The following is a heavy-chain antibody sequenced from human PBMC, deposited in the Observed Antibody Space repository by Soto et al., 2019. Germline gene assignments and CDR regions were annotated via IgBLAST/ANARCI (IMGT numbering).Heavy chain of an antibody. Sequence: GESLKISCKGSGYSFTSYWIGWVRQMPGKGLEWMGIIYPGDSDTRYSPSFQGQVTISADKSISTAYLQWSSLKASDTAMYYCARVDTAMASYYYYYGMDVWGQGTTVTVS. D-gene: IGHD5-18*01. V-gene: IGHV5-51*01. CDR3: ARVDTAMASYYYYYGMDV. J-gene: IGHJ6*02. CDR2: IYPGDSDT. CDR1: GYSFTSYW.